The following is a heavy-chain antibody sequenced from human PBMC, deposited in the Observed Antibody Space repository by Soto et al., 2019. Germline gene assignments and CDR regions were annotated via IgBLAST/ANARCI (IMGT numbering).Heavy chain of an antibody. CDR1: EESCASYW. CDR2: IYPGDSDT. J-gene: IGHJ6*02. Sequence: GVPNKVCSQGAEESCASYWSGRVRQKPGKGLEWMGIIYPGDSDTRYSPSFQGQVTISADKSISTAYLQWSSLKASDTAMYYCARPPLFSWSGYSYGMDVWGQGTTVTVSS. CDR3: ARPPLFSWSGYSYGMDV. D-gene: IGHD3-3*01. V-gene: IGHV5-51*01.